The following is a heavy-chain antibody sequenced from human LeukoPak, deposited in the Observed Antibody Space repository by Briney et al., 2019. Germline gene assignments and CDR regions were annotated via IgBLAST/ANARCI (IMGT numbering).Heavy chain of an antibody. CDR2: IIPIFGTA. V-gene: IGHV1-69*05. D-gene: IGHD4-17*01. J-gene: IGHJ6*02. CDR1: GGTFSSYA. Sequence: GASVKVSCKASGGTFSSYAISWVRQAPGQGLEWMGGIIPIFGTANYAQKFQGRVTITTDESTSTAYMELSSLRSEDTAVYYCARVIGSEVDYGDDPYYYGMDVWGQGTTVTVSS. CDR3: ARVIGSEVDYGDDPYYYGMDV.